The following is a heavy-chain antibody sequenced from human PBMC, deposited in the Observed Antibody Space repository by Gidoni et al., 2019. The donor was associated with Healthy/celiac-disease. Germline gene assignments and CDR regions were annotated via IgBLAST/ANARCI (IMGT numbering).Heavy chain of an antibody. CDR2: ISWNGGST. J-gene: IGHJ4*02. CDR1: GFTLDDYG. CDR3: ARDTARRRFLEWLADY. D-gene: IGHD3-3*01. Sequence: EVQLVESGGGVVRPGGSLSLSCAASGFTLDDYGMSWVRQAPGKGLGWVSGISWNGGSTGYADSVKGRFTISRDNAKNSLYLQMNSLRAEDTALYYCARDTARRRFLEWLADYWGQGTLVTVSS. V-gene: IGHV3-20*04.